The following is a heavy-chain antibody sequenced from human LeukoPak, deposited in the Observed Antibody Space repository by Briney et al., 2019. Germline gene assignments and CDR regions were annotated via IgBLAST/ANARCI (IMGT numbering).Heavy chain of an antibody. CDR2: IYTSGST. CDR1: GGSISSYY. Sequence: PSETLSLTCTVSGGSISSYYWSWIRQPAGKGLEWIGRIYTSGSTNYDPSLKSRVTMSVDTSKNQFSLKLSSVTAADTAVYYCARDWVAVGTNWFDPWGQGTLVTVSS. V-gene: IGHV4-4*07. D-gene: IGHD2-15*01. CDR3: ARDWVAVGTNWFDP. J-gene: IGHJ5*02.